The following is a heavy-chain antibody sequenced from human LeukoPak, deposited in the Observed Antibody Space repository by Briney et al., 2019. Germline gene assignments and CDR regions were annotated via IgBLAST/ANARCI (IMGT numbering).Heavy chain of an antibody. CDR3: ARAYKDYYYYYMDV. CDR1: GYTFTTYY. CDR2: INPTGGYT. J-gene: IGHJ6*03. V-gene: IGHV1-46*01. Sequence: ASVKVSCKASGYTFTTYYMHWVRQSPGQGLEWMGIINPTGGYTTYAQKLQGRVTMTTDTSTSTAYMELRSLRSDDTAVYYCARAYKDYYYYYMDVWGKGTTVTVSS. D-gene: IGHD1-1*01.